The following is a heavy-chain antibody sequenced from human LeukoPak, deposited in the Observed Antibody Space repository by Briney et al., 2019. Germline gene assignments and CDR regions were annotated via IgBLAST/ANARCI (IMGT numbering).Heavy chain of an antibody. Sequence: PSETLSLTCTVSGGSISSSSYYWGWIRQPPGKGLEWIGSIYYSRSTYYNPSLKRRVTISVDTSKNQFSLKLSSVTAADTAVYYSASRYGSGSYRWFDPWGQGTLVTVSS. CDR3: ASRYGSGSYRWFDP. V-gene: IGHV4-39*01. J-gene: IGHJ5*02. D-gene: IGHD3-10*01. CDR1: GGSISSSSYY. CDR2: IYYSRST.